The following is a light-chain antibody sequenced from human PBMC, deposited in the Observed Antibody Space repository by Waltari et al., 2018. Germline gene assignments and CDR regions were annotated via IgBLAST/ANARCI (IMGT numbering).Light chain of an antibody. J-gene: IGLJ2*01. CDR1: SRDVGNSHL. CDR2: EVS. V-gene: IGLV2-23*02. Sequence: QSALTQPASVSGSPGPSITTSCPVTSRDVGNSHLVSWSQQHPGKPPKLMIYEVSQRPAGFYNRFSGSKSGNTASLTISGLQADDEADYYCCSYAGTYSLVFGGGTKLTVL. CDR3: CSYAGTYSLV.